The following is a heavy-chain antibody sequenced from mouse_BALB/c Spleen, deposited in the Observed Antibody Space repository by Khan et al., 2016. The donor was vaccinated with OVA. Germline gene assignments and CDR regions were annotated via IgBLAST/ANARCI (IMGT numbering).Heavy chain of an antibody. D-gene: IGHD1-1*01. Sequence: VKLLESGADLMKPGASVKISCKVAGYTFTSYWIEWIKQRPGHGLEWIGEILPGSGSTNCNQKFKGQATFTADTSSNTAYMQLSSLTSEDSAAYYCARVNSGNRDCIDYWGQGTTLTVSS. CDR1: GYTFTSYW. V-gene: IGHV1-9*01. CDR3: ARVNSGNRDCIDY. J-gene: IGHJ2*01. CDR2: ILPGSGST.